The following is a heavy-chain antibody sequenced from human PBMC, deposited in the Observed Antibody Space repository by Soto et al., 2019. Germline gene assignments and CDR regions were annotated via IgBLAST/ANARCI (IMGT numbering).Heavy chain of an antibody. J-gene: IGHJ4*02. CDR2: IIHILGIA. Sequence: QVQLVQSGAEVKKPGSSVKVSCKASGGTFSSYTISCVRQAPGQGLEWMGRIIHILGIANYAQKFQGRVTITADKSTSTAYMALGSVGSEDTGGYYGARGRGLGVGGGLYWGQGTMVTVPS. CDR1: GGTFSSYT. V-gene: IGHV1-69*02. CDR3: ARGRGLGVGGGLY. D-gene: IGHD3-16*01.